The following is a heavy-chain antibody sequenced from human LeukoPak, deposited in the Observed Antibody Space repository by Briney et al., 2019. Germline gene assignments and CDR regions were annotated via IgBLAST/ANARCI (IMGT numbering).Heavy chain of an antibody. V-gene: IGHV1-46*01. CDR1: GYSFTSNY. CDR3: ARTAGRTFDY. J-gene: IGHJ4*02. Sequence: ASVKVSCKASGYSFTSNYIHWVRQAPGQGLEWMGIINPSGGSTSYAQKFQGRVTMTRDTSTSTVYMELSSLRSEDTAVYYCARTAGRTFDYWGQGTLVTVSS. CDR2: INPSGGST. D-gene: IGHD6-6*01.